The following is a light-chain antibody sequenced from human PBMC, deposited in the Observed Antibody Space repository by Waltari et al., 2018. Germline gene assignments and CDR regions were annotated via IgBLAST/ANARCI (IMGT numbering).Light chain of an antibody. CDR1: ESISTW. V-gene: IGKV1-5*03. Sequence: DIQMTQSPSTLSASVGDTVNFTCRASESISTWLAWYQQRPGKAPKLLIYKASYLETGVPSRFSGSGSGTEFILTISSLRPDDSATYYCQQYSNYYTFGQGTKLEIK. CDR2: KAS. CDR3: QQYSNYYT. J-gene: IGKJ2*01.